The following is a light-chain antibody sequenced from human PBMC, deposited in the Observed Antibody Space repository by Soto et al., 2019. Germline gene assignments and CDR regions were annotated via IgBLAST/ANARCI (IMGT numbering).Light chain of an antibody. CDR3: QQYGNSPPGT. V-gene: IGKV3-11*01. J-gene: IGKJ5*01. Sequence: EIVMTQSPATLSLSPGERATLSCRASQSISFYLTWYQHKPGQAPRLLIYDASNRANGIPARFSGSGYGTDFTLTISRLEPEDFAVYFCQQYGNSPPGTFGQGTRLEIK. CDR1: QSISFY. CDR2: DAS.